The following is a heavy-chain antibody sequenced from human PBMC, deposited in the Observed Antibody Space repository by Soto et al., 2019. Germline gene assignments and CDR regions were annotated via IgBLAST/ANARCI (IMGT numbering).Heavy chain of an antibody. D-gene: IGHD3-16*01. Sequence: EVQLLESGGGLVQPGGSLRLSCAASGFTFSNYAMRWVRQAPGKGLEWVSSISESGSGTYYADSVKGRFTISRDNSKNTLYLQMNSLRAADTAVYYCAKRDSFGAAYYMDVWGKGTTVTVSS. V-gene: IGHV3-23*01. CDR2: ISESGSGT. CDR1: GFTFSNYA. CDR3: AKRDSFGAAYYMDV. J-gene: IGHJ6*03.